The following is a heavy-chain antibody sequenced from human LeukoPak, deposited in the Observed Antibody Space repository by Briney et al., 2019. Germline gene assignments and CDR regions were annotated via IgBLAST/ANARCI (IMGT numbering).Heavy chain of an antibody. CDR1: GGSISGYF. J-gene: IGHJ3*02. V-gene: IGHV4-59*08. D-gene: IGHD4-17*01. Sequence: SETQSLTCTVSGGSISGYFWSWIRQPPGKGLEWIAYIYYSGGTDYNPSLKSRVTISVDTSKNQFSLKLNSVTAADTAVYYCARHAYGGDAFDIWGQGTMVTVSS. CDR3: ARHAYGGDAFDI. CDR2: IYYSGGT.